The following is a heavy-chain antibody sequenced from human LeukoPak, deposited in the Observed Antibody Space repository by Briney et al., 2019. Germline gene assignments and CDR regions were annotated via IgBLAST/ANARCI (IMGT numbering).Heavy chain of an antibody. Sequence: GGSLRLSCAASGFTFSSYAMSWVRRAPGKGLEWVSAISGSGGSTYYADSVKGRFTISRDNSKNTLYLQMNSLRAEDTAVYYCAKVLLAVTTGGFDYWGQGTLVTVSS. CDR2: ISGSGGST. D-gene: IGHD4-17*01. CDR3: AKVLLAVTTGGFDY. CDR1: GFTFSSYA. V-gene: IGHV3-23*01. J-gene: IGHJ4*02.